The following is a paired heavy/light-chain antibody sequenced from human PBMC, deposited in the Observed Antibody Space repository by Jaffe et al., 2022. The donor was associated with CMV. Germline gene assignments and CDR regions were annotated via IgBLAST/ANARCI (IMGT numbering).Light chain of an antibody. CDR1: SLRSYY. J-gene: IGLJ3*02. CDR3: NSRDSSGKEV. V-gene: IGLV3-19*01. Sequence: SSELTQDPAVSVALGQTVRITCQGDSLRSYYASWYQQKPGQAPVLVIYGKNNRPSGIPDRFSGSSSGNTASLTITGAQAEDEADYYCNSRDSSGKEVFGGGTKLTVL. CDR2: GKN.
Heavy chain of an antibody. CDR1: GFTFSDYY. Sequence: QVQLVESGGGLVKPGGSLRLSCAASGFTFSDYYMSWIRQAPGKGLEWVSYISSSSSYTNYADSVKGRFTISRDNAKNSLYLQMNSLRAEDTAVYYCARGGTMIGALDYWGQGTLVTVSS. J-gene: IGHJ4*02. CDR3: ARGGTMIGALDY. D-gene: IGHD3-22*01. V-gene: IGHV3-11*06. CDR2: ISSSSSYT.